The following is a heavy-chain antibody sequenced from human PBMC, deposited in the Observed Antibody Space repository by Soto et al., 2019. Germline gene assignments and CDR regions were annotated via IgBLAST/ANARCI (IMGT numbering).Heavy chain of an antibody. CDR3: ARDLDIVVVPAATHGSCMDV. CDR1: GGTISSYA. J-gene: IGHJ6*02. Sequence: QVQLVQSGAEVKKPGSSVKVSCKASGGTISSYAISWVRQAPGQGLEWLGGVIPIFGTANYGQKFQGRVTITADESTSTACMELSSLRSEDTAVYYCARDLDIVVVPAATHGSCMDVWGQGTTVTVSS. D-gene: IGHD2-2*03. V-gene: IGHV1-69*01. CDR2: VIPIFGTA.